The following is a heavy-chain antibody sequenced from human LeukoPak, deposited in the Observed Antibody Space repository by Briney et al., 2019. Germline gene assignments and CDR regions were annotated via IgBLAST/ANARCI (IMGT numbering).Heavy chain of an antibody. D-gene: IGHD3-3*01. Sequence: SETLSLTCAVYGGSFSGYYWSWIRQPPGKGLEWIGEINHSGSTNYNPSLKSRVTISVDTSKNQFSLKLSSVTAADTAVYYCARHLYDFWSGPKPYFCDYWGQGTLVTVSS. CDR2: INHSGST. J-gene: IGHJ4*02. CDR1: GGSFSGYY. CDR3: ARHLYDFWSGPKPYFCDY. V-gene: IGHV4-34*01.